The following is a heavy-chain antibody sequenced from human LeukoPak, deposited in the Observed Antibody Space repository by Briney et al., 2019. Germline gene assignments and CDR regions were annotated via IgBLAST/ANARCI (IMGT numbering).Heavy chain of an antibody. Sequence: ASVKVSCKASGGTFSSYAISWVRQAPGQGLEWMGGIIPIFGTANYAQKFQGRVTITTDESTSTAYMELSSLRSEDTAVYYCARGLSVLAALFDYWGQGTLVTVSS. CDR1: GGTFSSYA. V-gene: IGHV1-69*05. D-gene: IGHD2-2*01. CDR3: ARGLSVLAALFDY. CDR2: IIPIFGTA. J-gene: IGHJ4*02.